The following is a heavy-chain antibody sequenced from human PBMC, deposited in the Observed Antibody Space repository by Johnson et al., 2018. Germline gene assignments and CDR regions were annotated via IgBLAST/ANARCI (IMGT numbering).Heavy chain of an antibody. V-gene: IGHV5-51*01. Sequence: VQLVESGAEVKEPGESLKISCTGSGYSFTSYWIGWVRQMPGKGLEWMGVIYPGDSDTRYSPSFQGQVTISADKSISTAYLQWSSLKASDTAMYYCARRQLWQQLYDAFDIWGQGTMVTVSS. CDR3: ARRQLWQQLYDAFDI. CDR1: GYSFTSYW. J-gene: IGHJ3*02. D-gene: IGHD6-13*01. CDR2: IYPGDSDT.